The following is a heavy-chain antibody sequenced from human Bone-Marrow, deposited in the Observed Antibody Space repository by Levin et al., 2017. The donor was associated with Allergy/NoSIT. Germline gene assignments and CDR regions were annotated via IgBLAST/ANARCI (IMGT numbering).Heavy chain of an antibody. Sequence: ETLSLTCAASGFTFSSYTMNWVRQAPGKGLEWVAYSSGTSGAIYYADSVKGRFTISRDNAKNSLSLQMNSLRAEDTAVYYCVRVGMAAAGTDWGQGTLVTVSS. V-gene: IGHV3-48*04. CDR2: SSGTSGAI. CDR1: GFTFSSYT. J-gene: IGHJ4*02. CDR3: VRVGMAAAGTD. D-gene: IGHD6-13*01.